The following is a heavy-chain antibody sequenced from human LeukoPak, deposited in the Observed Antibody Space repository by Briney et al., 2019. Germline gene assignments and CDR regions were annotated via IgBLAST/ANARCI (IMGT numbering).Heavy chain of an antibody. Sequence: SETLSLTCTVSGDSITSSSHHWGWIRQSPGKGLEWIGSIYFGRTTYYNPSLSSRVALSVVTSKNQFSLQLTSVTAADTAVYYCVRHDGRGGATMGSLDSWGQRSLVTVSS. V-gene: IGHV4-39*01. CDR3: VRHDGRGGATMGSLDS. CDR2: IYFGRTT. J-gene: IGHJ4*02. D-gene: IGHD5-12*01. CDR1: GDSITSSSHH.